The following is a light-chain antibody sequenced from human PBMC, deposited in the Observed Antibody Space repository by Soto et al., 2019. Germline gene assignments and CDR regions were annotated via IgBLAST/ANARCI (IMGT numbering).Light chain of an antibody. J-gene: IGKJ1*01. Sequence: IVITHSPSSLFSAVGDRVTITCRASQSISSYLNWYQQKPGKAPRLLIYKASTLKSGVPSRFSGSGSGTEFTLTISSLQPDDFATYYCQHYNSYSEAFGQGTKVDIK. V-gene: IGKV1-5*03. CDR1: QSISSY. CDR3: QHYNSYSEA. CDR2: KAS.